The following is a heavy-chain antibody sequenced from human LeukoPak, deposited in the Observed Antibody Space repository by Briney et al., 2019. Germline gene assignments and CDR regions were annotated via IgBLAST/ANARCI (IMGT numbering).Heavy chain of an antibody. CDR2: IYYSGST. V-gene: IGHV4-59*01. CDR3: ARWHYDSSGYDYYFDY. Sequence: PSETLSLTCTVSGGSISSYYWSWIRQPPGKGLEGIGYIYYSGSTNYNPSLKSRVTISVDTSKNQFSLKLSSVTAADTAVYYCARWHYDSSGYDYYFDYWGQGTLVTVSS. J-gene: IGHJ4*02. CDR1: GGSISSYY. D-gene: IGHD3-22*01.